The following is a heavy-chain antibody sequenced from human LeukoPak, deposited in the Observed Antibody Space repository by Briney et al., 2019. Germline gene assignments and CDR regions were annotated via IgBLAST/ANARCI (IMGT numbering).Heavy chain of an antibody. Sequence: GGSLRLSCAASGFTFSSYEMNWVRQAAGRGLEWVSYISSSGSTIYYADSVKGRFTISRDNAKNSLYLQMNSLRAEDTAVYYCARDLVAVAATFDYWGQGTLVTVSS. CDR3: ARDLVAVAATFDY. CDR2: ISSSGSTI. V-gene: IGHV3-48*03. CDR1: GFTFSSYE. J-gene: IGHJ4*02. D-gene: IGHD6-19*01.